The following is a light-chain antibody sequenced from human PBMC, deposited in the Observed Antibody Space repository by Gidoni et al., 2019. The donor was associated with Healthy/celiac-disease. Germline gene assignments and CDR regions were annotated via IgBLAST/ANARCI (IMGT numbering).Light chain of an antibody. CDR1: QSISSY. CDR2: AAS. J-gene: IGKJ1*01. CDR3: QQSYITPRRT. Sequence: DIQMTQSPSSLSASVGDRVTITCRASQSISSYLNWYQQKPGKAPKLLSYAASSCQSGVPSRFIGIGSATDFTLTIISLQPEDFATYYCQQSYITPRRTFGQGTKVEIK. V-gene: IGKV1-39*01.